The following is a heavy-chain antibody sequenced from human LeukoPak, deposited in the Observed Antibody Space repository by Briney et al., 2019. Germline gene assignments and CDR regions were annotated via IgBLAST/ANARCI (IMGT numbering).Heavy chain of an antibody. CDR2: IIPIFGIA. Sequence: GASVMVSCKASGGTFSSYAISWVRQAPGQGLEWMGRIIPIFGIASYAQKFQGRVTITADKSTSTAYMELSSLRSEDTAVYYCARPYDSSGYAGDFHAFDIWGQGTMVTVSS. CDR3: ARPYDSSGYAGDFHAFDI. D-gene: IGHD3-22*01. CDR1: GGTFSSYA. J-gene: IGHJ3*02. V-gene: IGHV1-69*04.